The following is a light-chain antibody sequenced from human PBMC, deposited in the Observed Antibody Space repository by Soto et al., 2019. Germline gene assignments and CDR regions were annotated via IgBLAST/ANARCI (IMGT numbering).Light chain of an antibody. CDR2: DVS. CDR1: SSDVGAYNY. V-gene: IGLV2-14*03. J-gene: IGLJ3*02. CDR3: SSYTGSNTLVV. Sequence: QPVLTQPASVSGSPGQSITISCTGTSSDVGAYNYVSWYQHHPGKAPKLMIYDVSNRPSGVSNRFSGSKSGNTASLTISGLQAEDEADYYCSSYTGSNTLVVFGGGTKLTVL.